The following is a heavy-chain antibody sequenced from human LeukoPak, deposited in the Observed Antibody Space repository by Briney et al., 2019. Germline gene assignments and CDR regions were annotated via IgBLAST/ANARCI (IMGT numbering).Heavy chain of an antibody. D-gene: IGHD2-2*01. V-gene: IGHV3-53*01. J-gene: IGHJ5*02. CDR2: IYSGGST. CDR1: GFTVSSNY. CDR3: ASQYQLLDNWFDP. Sequence: PGGSLRLSCAASGFTVSSNYMSWVRQAPGKRLEWASVIYSGGSTYYADSVKGRFTISRDNSKNTLYLQMNSLRAEDTAVYYCASQYQLLDNWFDPWGQGTLVTVSS.